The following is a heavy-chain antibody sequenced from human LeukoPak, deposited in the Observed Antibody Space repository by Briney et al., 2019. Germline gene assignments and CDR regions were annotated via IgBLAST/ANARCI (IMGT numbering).Heavy chain of an antibody. CDR1: GFTVSNNY. Sequence: GGSLRLSCAASGFTVSNNYMSWVRQAPGKGLEWVSAISGSGGSTYYADSVKGRFTISRDNSKNTLYLQMNSLRAEDTAVYYCAKGEWELLDRPYYFDYWGQGTLVTVSS. J-gene: IGHJ4*02. CDR2: ISGSGGST. D-gene: IGHD1-26*01. V-gene: IGHV3-23*01. CDR3: AKGEWELLDRPYYFDY.